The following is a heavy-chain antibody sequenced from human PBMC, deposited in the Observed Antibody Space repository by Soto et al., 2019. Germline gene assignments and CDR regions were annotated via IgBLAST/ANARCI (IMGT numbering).Heavy chain of an antibody. CDR2: IWYDGSNK. V-gene: IGHV3-33*01. Sequence: GGSLRLSFAASGFTFSSYGMHWVRQAPGKGLEWVAVIWYDGSNKYYADSVKGRFTISRDNSKNTLYLQMNSLRAEDTAVYYCASNYYYYYYYMDVWGKGTTVTVSS. CDR1: GFTFSSYG. CDR3: ASNYYYYYYYMDV. J-gene: IGHJ6*03.